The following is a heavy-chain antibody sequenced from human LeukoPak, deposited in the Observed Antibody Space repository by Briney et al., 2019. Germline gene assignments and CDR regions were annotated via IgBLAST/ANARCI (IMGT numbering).Heavy chain of an antibody. V-gene: IGHV6-1*01. CDR3: ARRLTQYDCFDP. D-gene: IGHD2-2*01. Sequence: SQTLSLTCAISGDSVSSNSVTWNWIRQSPSRGLEWLGRTYYRSTWYNDYAVSVRGRIIVNPDTSKNQFFLHLNSVTPEDTAVYYCARRLTQYDCFDPWGQGILVTVSS. CDR1: GDSVSSNSVT. J-gene: IGHJ5*02. CDR2: TYYRSTWYN.